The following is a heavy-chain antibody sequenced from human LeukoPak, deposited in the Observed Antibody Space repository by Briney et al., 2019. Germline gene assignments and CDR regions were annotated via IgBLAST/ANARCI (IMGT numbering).Heavy chain of an antibody. CDR1: GFTFSSYA. CDR2: ISSSGDT. Sequence: GGSLRLSCAASGFTFSSYAMSWVRQAPGKGLEWVSAISSSGDTYYAGSVKGRFTISRDNSKNTLYLQMNSLRAEDTAIYYCAKDAVGATAYYFDYWGQGTLVTVSS. V-gene: IGHV3-23*01. J-gene: IGHJ4*02. D-gene: IGHD1-26*01. CDR3: AKDAVGATAYYFDY.